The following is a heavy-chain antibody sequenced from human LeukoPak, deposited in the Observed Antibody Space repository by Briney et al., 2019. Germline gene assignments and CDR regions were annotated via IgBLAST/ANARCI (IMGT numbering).Heavy chain of an antibody. Sequence: GGSLRLSCAASGFTFSSYGMLWARQAPGKGLEWVALIWYDGSNKYYTDSVKGRFTISRDNSKNTLYLQMNSLRAEDTAVYYCARMSGAHFDYWGQGTLVTVSS. CDR1: GFTFSSYG. CDR2: IWYDGSNK. V-gene: IGHV3-33*01. CDR3: ARMSGAHFDY. D-gene: IGHD3-10*01. J-gene: IGHJ4*02.